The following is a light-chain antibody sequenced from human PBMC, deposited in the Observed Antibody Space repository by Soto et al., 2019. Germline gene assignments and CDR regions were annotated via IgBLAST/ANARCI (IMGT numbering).Light chain of an antibody. CDR1: QDISNF. V-gene: IGKV1-27*01. J-gene: IGKJ4*01. Sequence: DIQMTQSPSSLSASVGGRVTITCRASQDISNFLAWYQQKPGEPPQLLIYAASTLQSGVPSRFSASGSGTDFTLTVTNLQPEDFAAYYCQKYGSAPLTFCGGTRVEIK. CDR3: QKYGSAPLT. CDR2: AAS.